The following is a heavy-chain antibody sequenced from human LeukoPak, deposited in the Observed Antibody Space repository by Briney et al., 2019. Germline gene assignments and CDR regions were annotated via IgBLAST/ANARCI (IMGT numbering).Heavy chain of an antibody. CDR1: GFTFSIYA. V-gene: IGHV3-23*01. Sequence: GGSLRLSCAASGFTFSIYAMSWVRQAPGRGLEWVSVISGSDGTTYYADSVKGRFTISRDNSKNTLYLQMNSLRPEDTAVYYCANTLRYYDILTGSFDYWGQGTLVTVSS. CDR2: ISGSDGTT. CDR3: ANTLRYYDILTGSFDY. D-gene: IGHD3-9*01. J-gene: IGHJ4*02.